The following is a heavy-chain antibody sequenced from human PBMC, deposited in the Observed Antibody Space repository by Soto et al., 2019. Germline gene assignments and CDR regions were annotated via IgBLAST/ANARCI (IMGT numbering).Heavy chain of an antibody. J-gene: IGHJ2*01. CDR2: ISYDGNNQ. D-gene: IGHD4-17*01. V-gene: IGHV3-30*18. Sequence: QVQLVESGGGVVQPGRSLRLSCEASGFTFSRYGMHWVRQAPGKGLEWVAVISYDGNNQYYADSMKGRFTISRDNSKNTLSLQMNSLRPADTAVYYCAKDHDDDGDYFALWGRGTLVIVSS. CDR3: AKDHDDDGDYFAL. CDR1: GFTFSRYG.